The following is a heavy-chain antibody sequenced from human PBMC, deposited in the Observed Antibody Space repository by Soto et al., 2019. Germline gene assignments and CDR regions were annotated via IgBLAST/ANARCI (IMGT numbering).Heavy chain of an antibody. Sequence: GGSLRLSCAASGFTFSSYAMSWVRQAPGKGLEWVSAISGSGGSTYYADSVKGRFTISRDNSKNTLYLQMNSLRVEDTAVYYCAKDRTPPGDWGYAFDIWGQGTMVTVSS. CDR2: ISGSGGST. CDR1: GFTFSSYA. D-gene: IGHD7-27*01. CDR3: AKDRTPPGDWGYAFDI. J-gene: IGHJ3*02. V-gene: IGHV3-23*01.